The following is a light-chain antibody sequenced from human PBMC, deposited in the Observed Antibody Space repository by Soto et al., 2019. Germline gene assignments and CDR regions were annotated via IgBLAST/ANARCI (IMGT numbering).Light chain of an antibody. CDR1: SSDVGGYNY. Sequence: QSALTQPRSVSASPGQSVTISCTGTSSDVGGYNYVSWYQQHPGKAPKLMISEVSKRPSGVPDRFSGSKSGNTASLTVSGLQAEDEADYYCSSFAGNNNLVFGGGTKLTVL. CDR3: SSFAGNNNLV. CDR2: EVS. V-gene: IGLV2-8*01. J-gene: IGLJ2*01.